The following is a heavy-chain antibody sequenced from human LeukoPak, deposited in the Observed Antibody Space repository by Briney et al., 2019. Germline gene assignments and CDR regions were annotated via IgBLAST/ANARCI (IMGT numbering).Heavy chain of an antibody. CDR3: ATDMVAATTKALDY. CDR2: ITDSGSHT. J-gene: IGHJ4*02. D-gene: IGHD1-26*01. V-gene: IGHV3-21*01. CDR1: GFTFSTYA. Sequence: PGGSQRLSCAASGFTFSTYAMNWVRQAPGKGLEWVSSITDSGSHTFSADSVKGRFTISRDNAKSSLFLQMDSLRAEDTALYYCATDMVAATTKALDYWGQGALVTVSS.